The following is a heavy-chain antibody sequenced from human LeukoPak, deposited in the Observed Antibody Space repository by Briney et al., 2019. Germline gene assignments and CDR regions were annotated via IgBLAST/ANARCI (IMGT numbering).Heavy chain of an antibody. D-gene: IGHD3-10*01. CDR2: ITGSGGYT. CDR1: GFTFSHYA. CDR3: AKDSSGGLADY. J-gene: IGHJ4*02. Sequence: GGSLRLSCAASGFTFSHYAMSWFRQPPGKGLEWVSAITGSGGYTYYADSVKGRFTISRDNSKSTLYLQMSSLRAEDTALYYCAKDSSGGLADYWGQGTLVTVSS. V-gene: IGHV3-23*01.